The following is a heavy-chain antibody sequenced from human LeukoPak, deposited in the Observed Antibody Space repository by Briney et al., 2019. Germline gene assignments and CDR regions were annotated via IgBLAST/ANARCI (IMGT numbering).Heavy chain of an antibody. Sequence: GGSLRLSCAASGFTFSSYGMHWVRQAPGKGLEWVAFIRYDGSNKYYAGSVKGRFTISRDNSKNTLYLQMNSLRAEDTAVYYCAKEEDIAARPIDYWAREPWSPSPQ. CDR2: IRYDGSNK. CDR1: GFTFSSYG. J-gene: IGHJ4*02. D-gene: IGHD6-6*01. V-gene: IGHV3-30*02. CDR3: AKEEDIAARPIDY.